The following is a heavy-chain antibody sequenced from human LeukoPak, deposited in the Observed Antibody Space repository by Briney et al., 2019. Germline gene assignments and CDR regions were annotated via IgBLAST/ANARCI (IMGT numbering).Heavy chain of an antibody. V-gene: IGHV4-61*02. D-gene: IGHD3-3*01. Sequence: SETLSLTCTVSGGSLSSGSYYWSWIRQPAGKGLEWIGRIYTSGSTNYNPSLKSRVTMSVDTSKNQFSLKLSSVTAADTAVYYCARDQVTIFGVVLDAFDIWGQGTMVTISS. CDR1: GGSLSSGSYY. CDR3: ARDQVTIFGVVLDAFDI. CDR2: IYTSGST. J-gene: IGHJ3*02.